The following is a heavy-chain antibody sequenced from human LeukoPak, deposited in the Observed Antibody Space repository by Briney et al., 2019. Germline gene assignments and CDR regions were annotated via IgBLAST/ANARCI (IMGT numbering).Heavy chain of an antibody. V-gene: IGHV1-2*02. CDR3: ARADRLHGGPYLIGP. CDR2: INPNSGGT. CDR1: GYSFTDYY. D-gene: IGHD2-21*01. Sequence: ASVKVSCKASGYSFTDYYMHWVRQAPGQGLEWMGWINPNSGGTSFAQKFQGRVTMTRDTSITTVYMEVSWLTSDDTATYYCARADRLHGGPYLIGPWGQGTLVTVSS. J-gene: IGHJ5*02.